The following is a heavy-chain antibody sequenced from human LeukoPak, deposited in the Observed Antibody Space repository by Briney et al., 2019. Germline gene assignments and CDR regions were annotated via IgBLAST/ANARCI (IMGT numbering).Heavy chain of an antibody. CDR2: IYHSGST. Sequence: SETLSLTCAVSGGSISSGGYSWSWIRQPPGKGLEWIGYIYHSGSTYYNPSLKSRVTISVDRSKNQFSLKLSSVTAAGTAVYYCARDRSYHNAFDIWGQGTMVTVSS. J-gene: IGHJ3*02. CDR1: GGSISSGGYS. V-gene: IGHV4-30-2*01. CDR3: ARDRSYHNAFDI. D-gene: IGHD2-2*01.